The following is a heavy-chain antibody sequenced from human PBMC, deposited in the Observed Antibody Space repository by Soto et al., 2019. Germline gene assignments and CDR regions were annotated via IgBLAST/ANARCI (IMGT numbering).Heavy chain of an antibody. CDR3: ARLLGTAVFDH. V-gene: IGHV4-4*09. Sequence: QVQLRESGPGLVKASETLSLTCTVSGGSISGYHWSWIRQTPGKGLEWIGKIYPSGSTDYNPSLNSPVIISADTSKNQVYLKLSPVTAADTAIYYCARLLGTAVFDHWGQGTLVTVSS. J-gene: IGHJ4*02. D-gene: IGHD2-21*02. CDR1: GGSISGYH. CDR2: IYPSGST.